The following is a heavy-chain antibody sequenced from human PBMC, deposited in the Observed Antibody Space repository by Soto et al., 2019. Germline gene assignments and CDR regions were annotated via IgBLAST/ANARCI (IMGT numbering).Heavy chain of an antibody. CDR3: SRHRFTSTSCDPDY. CDR1: GYHFTRYY. CDR2: INPTGGRA. Sequence: QVQLVQSGAEVKKPGASVKVSCKTSGYHFTRYYIHWVRQAPGKGLEWMGIINPTGGRATYAQKFQGRVSMTRDTSTTTVYMELTGLKSEDTAVYFCSRHRFTSTSCDPDYWGQGTLVTVSS. V-gene: IGHV1-46*03. D-gene: IGHD2-2*01. J-gene: IGHJ4*02.